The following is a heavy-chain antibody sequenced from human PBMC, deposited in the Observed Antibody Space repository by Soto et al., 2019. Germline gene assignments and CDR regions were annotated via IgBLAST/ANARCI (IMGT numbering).Heavy chain of an antibody. CDR3: ARVQGIAAAGDYYYYGMDV. Sequence: SETLSLTCTVSGGSISSYYWSWIRQPPGKGLEWIGYIYYSGSTNYNPSLKSRVTISVDTSKSQFSLKLSSVTAADTAVYYCARVQGIAAAGDYYYYGMDVWGQGTTVTVSS. D-gene: IGHD6-13*01. J-gene: IGHJ6*02. CDR2: IYYSGST. CDR1: GGSISSYY. V-gene: IGHV4-59*01.